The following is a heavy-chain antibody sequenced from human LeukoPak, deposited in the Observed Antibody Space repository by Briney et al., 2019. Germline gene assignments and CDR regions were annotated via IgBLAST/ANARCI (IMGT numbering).Heavy chain of an antibody. J-gene: IGHJ4*02. D-gene: IGHD3/OR15-3a*01. CDR2: INPNSGGA. Sequence: ASVKVSCKASGYTFTSYFMHWVRQAPGQGLEWMGRINPNSGGATYAQKFLGRVTMTRDTSISTAHLELSRLRSDDTAVYFCASRGDFWTDYWGQGTLVTVSS. CDR1: GYTFTSYF. CDR3: ASRGDFWTDY. V-gene: IGHV1-2*06.